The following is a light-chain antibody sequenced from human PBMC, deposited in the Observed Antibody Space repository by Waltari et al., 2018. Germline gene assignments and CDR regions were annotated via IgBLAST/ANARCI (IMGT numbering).Light chain of an antibody. CDR3: SSYTTSSAPGV. J-gene: IGLJ1*01. CDR1: DSDVGAYDF. Sequence: QSALTQPASVSGSPRQSITISCSGTDSDVGAYDFVSWYQQHPGKAPHLIIYEVSNRPSGISNRFSASKSGNTASRTISGLQAEDEADYYCSSYTTSSAPGVFGTGTRVTVL. V-gene: IGLV2-14*01. CDR2: EVS.